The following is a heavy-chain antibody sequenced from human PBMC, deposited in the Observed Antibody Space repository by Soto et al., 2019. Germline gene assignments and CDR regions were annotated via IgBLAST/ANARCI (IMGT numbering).Heavy chain of an antibody. D-gene: IGHD6-6*01. CDR2: ISSNGVGT. V-gene: IGHV3-64*01. CDR3: AWRARPDLYYMDG. Sequence: EVQLAESGGGLAQPGGSLRLSCAASGFTLSGYAMDWVRQAPGKGLEYVSGISSNGVGTYYANSVQGRFTISRDNSKNTVYLQMGSLRAEVMAVYCCAWRARPDLYYMDGWGKGTTVIVSS. CDR1: GFTLSGYA. J-gene: IGHJ6*03.